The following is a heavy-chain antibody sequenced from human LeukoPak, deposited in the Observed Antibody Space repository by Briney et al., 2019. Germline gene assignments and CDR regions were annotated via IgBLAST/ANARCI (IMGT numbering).Heavy chain of an antibody. Sequence: GGSLRLSCAASGFTFSSYAMTWVRQAPGKGLEWVSSFSFNGESTYYADSAKGRFTISRDNSKNTLYLQMNSLRAEDTAVYYCAKGGYGNGRYYYMDVWGEGTTVTVSS. CDR2: FSFNGEST. J-gene: IGHJ6*03. V-gene: IGHV3-23*01. CDR3: AKGGYGNGRYYYMDV. D-gene: IGHD2-8*01. CDR1: GFTFSSYA.